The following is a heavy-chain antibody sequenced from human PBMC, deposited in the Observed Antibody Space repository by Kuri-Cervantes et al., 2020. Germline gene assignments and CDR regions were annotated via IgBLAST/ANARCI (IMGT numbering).Heavy chain of an antibody. Sequence: LRLSCTISGGSISSGSYYWSWIRQPAGKGLEWIGRIYTSGSTNYNPSLKSRVTMSVDTSKNQFSLKLSSVTAADTAVYYCARDNGNWYFDLWGRGTLVTVSS. CDR3: ARDNGNWYFDL. CDR1: GGSISSGSYY. J-gene: IGHJ2*01. CDR2: IYTSGST. V-gene: IGHV4-61*02. D-gene: IGHD3-16*02.